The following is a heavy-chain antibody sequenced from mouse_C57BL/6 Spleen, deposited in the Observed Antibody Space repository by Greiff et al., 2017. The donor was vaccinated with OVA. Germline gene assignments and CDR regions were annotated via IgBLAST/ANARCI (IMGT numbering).Heavy chain of an antibody. D-gene: IGHD2-5*01. CDR1: GYTFTSYW. J-gene: IGHJ3*01. V-gene: IGHV1-50*01. CDR2: IDPSDSYT. CDR3: ARRPAYYSNSAWFAY. Sequence: VQLQQPGAELVKPGASVKLSCKASGYTFTSYWMQWVKQRPGQGLEWIGEIDPSDSYTNYNQKFKGKATLTVDTSSSTAYMQLSSLTSEDSAVYYCARRPAYYSNSAWFAYWGQGTLVTVSA.